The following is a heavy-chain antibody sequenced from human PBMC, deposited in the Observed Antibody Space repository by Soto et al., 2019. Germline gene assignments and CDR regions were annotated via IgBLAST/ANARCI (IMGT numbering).Heavy chain of an antibody. V-gene: IGHV3-23*01. CDR3: AKEQTTGAHYALDY. CDR2: ITGSSDYT. J-gene: IGHJ4*02. Sequence: SGGSLRLSCEASGFIFSSYAMNWVRQAPGKGLQWVSSITGSSDYTSYIASVKGRFTISRDNSKSTLYLQMNSLRAEDTAVYFCAKEQTTGAHYALDYWSQGTLVTVSS. D-gene: IGHD2-8*02. CDR1: GFIFSSYA.